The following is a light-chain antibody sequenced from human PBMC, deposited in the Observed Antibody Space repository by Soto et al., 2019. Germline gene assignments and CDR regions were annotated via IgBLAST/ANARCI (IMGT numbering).Light chain of an antibody. CDR1: QGIRID. V-gene: IGKV1-6*01. CDR2: AAS. CDR3: LQDYNFPWT. Sequence: AIQMTQSPSSLSASVGDRVTITCRASQGIRIDLGWYQQKPGKAPKLLIYAASTLQTGVPSRFSGSGSGTDFTLTISSLQPEDFATYYCLQDYNFPWTFAKGTKWIS. J-gene: IGKJ1*01.